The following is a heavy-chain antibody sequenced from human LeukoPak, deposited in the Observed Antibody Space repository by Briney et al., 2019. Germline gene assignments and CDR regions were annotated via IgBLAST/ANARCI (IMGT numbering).Heavy chain of an antibody. J-gene: IGHJ5*02. Sequence: ASVKVSCKASGYTFTGYYMHWVRQAPGQGLEWMGWINPNSGGTNYAQKFQGRVTMTTDTSTSIAYMELRSLRSDDTAVYYCARDGAAAGTAWFDPWGQGTLVTVSS. CDR2: INPNSGGT. D-gene: IGHD6-13*01. CDR1: GYTFTGYY. CDR3: ARDGAAAGTAWFDP. V-gene: IGHV1-2*02.